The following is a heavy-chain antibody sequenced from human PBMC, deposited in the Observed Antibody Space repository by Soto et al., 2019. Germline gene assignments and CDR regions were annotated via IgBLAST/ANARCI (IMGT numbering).Heavy chain of an antibody. V-gene: IGHV1-24*01. CDR3: ATDKFPSGIAAAGPYYYYGMDV. D-gene: IGHD6-13*01. CDR2: FDPEDGET. CDR1: VYTLTELS. Sequence: ASVKVSCKVSVYTLTELSMHWVRQAPGKGLEWMGGFDPEDGETIYAQKFQGRVTMTEDTSTDTAYMELSSLRSEDTAVYYCATDKFPSGIAAAGPYYYYGMDVWGQGTTVTVSS. J-gene: IGHJ6*02.